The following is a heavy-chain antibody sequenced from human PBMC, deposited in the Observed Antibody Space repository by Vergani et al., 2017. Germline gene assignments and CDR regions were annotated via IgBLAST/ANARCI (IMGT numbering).Heavy chain of an antibody. D-gene: IGHD2-15*01. CDR2: INPNGDAT. Sequence: QVQLVQSGAELKKPGASVRVPCKASGFIFTDYYIHWMRQAPGQGLEWIGWINPNGDATNYAQNFRGRVTLTRDTSSTTAYMDLASLTSDDTAIYYYARDHQGPPTLDYWGQGSLVTVSS. CDR3: ARDHQGPPTLDY. V-gene: IGHV1-2*02. J-gene: IGHJ4*02. CDR1: GFIFTDYY.